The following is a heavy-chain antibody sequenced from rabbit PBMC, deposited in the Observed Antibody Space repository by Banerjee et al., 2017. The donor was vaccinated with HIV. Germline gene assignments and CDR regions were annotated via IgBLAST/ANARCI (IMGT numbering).Heavy chain of an antibody. D-gene: IGHD6-1*01. V-gene: IGHV1S45*01. J-gene: IGHJ4*01. CDR3: ARGVWSHGYGSDL. Sequence: EQLEESGGGLVKPEGSLTLTCKASGVSLNDKDVMCWVRQAPGKGLEWIACINIVTGKSVYASWAKGRFTISRTSSTTVDLKMTSLTAADTATYFCARGVWSHGYGSDLWGPGTLVTVS. CDR1: GVSLNDKDV. CDR2: INIVTGKS.